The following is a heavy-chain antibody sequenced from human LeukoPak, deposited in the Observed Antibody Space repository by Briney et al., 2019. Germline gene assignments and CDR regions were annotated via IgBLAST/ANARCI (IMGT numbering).Heavy chain of an antibody. Sequence: KPGASVKVSCKASGYTFTSYGISWVRQAPGQGLEWMGWISAYNGNTNYAQKLQGRVTMTTDTSTSTAYMELRSLRSDDTAVYYCARDRQKLATHYYYYYGMDVWGQGTTVTVSS. V-gene: IGHV1-18*01. CDR3: ARDRQKLATHYYYYYGMDV. CDR2: ISAYNGNT. CDR1: GYTFTSYG. J-gene: IGHJ6*02. D-gene: IGHD5-12*01.